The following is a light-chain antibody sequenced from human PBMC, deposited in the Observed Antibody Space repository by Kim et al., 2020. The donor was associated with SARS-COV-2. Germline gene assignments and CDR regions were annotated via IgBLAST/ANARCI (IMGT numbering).Light chain of an antibody. J-gene: IGLJ3*02. CDR1: SLRSYH. CDR2: GKN. Sequence: SSELTQDPAVSVALGQTVRITCQGDSLRSYHASWYQQKPGQAPVLVIYGKNNLPSGIPDRFSGPSSVNTASLTIPGAPAEDEADYYCNSRDSRGNHRVFG. V-gene: IGLV3-19*01. CDR3: NSRDSRGNHRV.